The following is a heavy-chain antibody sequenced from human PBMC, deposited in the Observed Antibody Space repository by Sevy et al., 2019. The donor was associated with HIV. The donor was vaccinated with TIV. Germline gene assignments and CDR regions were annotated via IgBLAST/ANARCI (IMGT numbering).Heavy chain of an antibody. CDR2: IIPIFGTA. CDR3: ARELTSWYFDY. Sequence: ASVKVSCKASGGTFSSYAISWVRQAPGQGLEWMGRIIPIFGTANYAQKFQGRVTITADESTSPAYMELSSLRSEDTAVYYCARELTSWYFDYWGQGTLVTVSS. J-gene: IGHJ4*02. D-gene: IGHD6-6*01. CDR1: GGTFSSYA. V-gene: IGHV1-69*13.